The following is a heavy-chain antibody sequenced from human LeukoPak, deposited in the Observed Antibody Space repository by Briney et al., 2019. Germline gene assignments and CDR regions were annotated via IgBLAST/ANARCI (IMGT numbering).Heavy chain of an antibody. CDR1: GGSIISSTYY. D-gene: IGHD3-22*01. V-gene: IGHV4-39*01. CDR2: IYYSGTT. J-gene: IGHJ3*02. CDR3: ARHSRGYYDSTGYYYGSHAFDI. Sequence: PETLSLTCTVSGGSIISSTYYWGWIRQPPGKGLEWIGSIYYSGTTYYNPSLKSRVTISVDTSRNQFSLKLSSVTAADTAVFHCARHSRGYYDSTGYYYGSHAFDIWGQGTMVTVSS.